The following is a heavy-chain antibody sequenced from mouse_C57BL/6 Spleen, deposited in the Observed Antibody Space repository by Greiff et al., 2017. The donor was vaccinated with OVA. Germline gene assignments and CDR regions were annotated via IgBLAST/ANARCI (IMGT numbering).Heavy chain of an antibody. CDR3: ARKGVYGSSWYFDV. V-gene: IGHV1-50*01. CDR1: GYTFTSYW. J-gene: IGHJ1*03. D-gene: IGHD1-1*01. CDR2: IDPSDSYT. Sequence: QVQLQQPGAELVKPGASVKLSCKASGYTFTSYWMQWVKQRPGQGLEWIGEIDPSDSYTNYNQKFKGKATLTVDTSSSTAYMQLSGLTSEDSAVYYCARKGVYGSSWYFDVWGTGTTVTVSS.